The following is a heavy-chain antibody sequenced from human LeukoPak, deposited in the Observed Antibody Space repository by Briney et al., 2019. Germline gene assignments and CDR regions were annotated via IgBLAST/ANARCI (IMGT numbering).Heavy chain of an antibody. J-gene: IGHJ4*02. V-gene: IGHV4-30-4*01. CDR1: GGSISSGDYY. D-gene: IGHD5-18*01. CDR3: ARDRVYSYGRNFDY. Sequence: PSETLSLTCTVSGGSISSGDYYWSWIRQPPGKGLEWIGYIYYSGSTYYNPSLKSRVTISVDTSKNQFSLKLSSVTAADTAVYYCARDRVYSYGRNFDYWGQGTLVTVSS. CDR2: IYYSGST.